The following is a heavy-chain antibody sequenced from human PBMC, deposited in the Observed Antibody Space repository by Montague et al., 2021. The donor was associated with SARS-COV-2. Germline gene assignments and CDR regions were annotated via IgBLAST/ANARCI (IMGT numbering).Heavy chain of an antibody. J-gene: IGHJ6*02. D-gene: IGHD3-16*01. CDR2: IYYSGNS. V-gene: IGHV4-59*01. Sequence: SETLSLTCTVSGGSISNYYWNWIRQPPGKGLEWIGYIYYSGNSNYNLSLKSRVDIPVDTSNNLVSLRLNSVTAADTAVYYCARGPPGGVYYYYGMDVWGQGTTVTVSS. CDR1: GGSISNYY. CDR3: ARGPPGGVYYYYGMDV.